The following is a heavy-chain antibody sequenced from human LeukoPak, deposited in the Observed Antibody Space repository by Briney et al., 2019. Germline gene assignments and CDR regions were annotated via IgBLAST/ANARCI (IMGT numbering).Heavy chain of an antibody. Sequence: GGSLRLSCAASGFTFSSYEMNWVRQAPGKGLEWVSYISSSGSTIYYADSVKGRFTICRDNAKNSLYLQMNSLRAEDTAVYYCARGNYCSGGSCYQTASFDYWGQGTLVTVSS. V-gene: IGHV3-48*03. CDR1: GFTFSSYE. J-gene: IGHJ4*02. CDR3: ARGNYCSGGSCYQTASFDY. CDR2: ISSSGSTI. D-gene: IGHD2-15*01.